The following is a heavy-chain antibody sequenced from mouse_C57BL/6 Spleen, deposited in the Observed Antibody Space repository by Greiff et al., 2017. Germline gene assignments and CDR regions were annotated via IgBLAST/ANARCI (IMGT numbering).Heavy chain of an antibody. J-gene: IGHJ3*01. CDR1: GYTFTSYW. Sequence: DVQLQESGTVLARPGASVKMSCKTSGYTFTSYWMHWVKQRPGQGLEWIGAIYPGNSDTSYNQKFKGKAKLTAVTSASTAYMELSSLTNEDSAVYYCTPIDYYGSSYEAYWGQGTLVTVSA. V-gene: IGHV1-5*01. D-gene: IGHD1-1*01. CDR2: IYPGNSDT. CDR3: TPIDYYGSSYEAY.